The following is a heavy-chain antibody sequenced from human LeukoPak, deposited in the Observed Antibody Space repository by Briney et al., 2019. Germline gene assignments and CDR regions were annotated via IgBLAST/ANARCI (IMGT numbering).Heavy chain of an antibody. CDR1: GFTFSNYN. V-gene: IGHV3-21*01. D-gene: IGHD4-17*01. J-gene: IGHJ6*03. Sequence: GGSLRLSCAASGFTFSNYNMNWVRQTPGKGLEWVSSITRDSIYTFYADSVKGRFTISRDDAKNSLSLQMNSLRAEDTAVYYCARDPYNGYYGDDCYYYMDVWGKGTTVTISS. CDR3: ARDPYNGYYGDDCYYYMDV. CDR2: ITRDSIYT.